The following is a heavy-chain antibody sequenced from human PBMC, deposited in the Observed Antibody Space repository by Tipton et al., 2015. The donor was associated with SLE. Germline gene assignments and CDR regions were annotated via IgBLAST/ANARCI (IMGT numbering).Heavy chain of an antibody. CDR3: ARYVLTGYYNYFDY. J-gene: IGHJ4*02. CDR1: GGSLSGHY. CDR2: SNDSGKT. Sequence: TLSLTFAVYGGSLSGHYWSWIRQTPGEGLVWIGESNDSGKTNYHPALKSRATISVDTSRNQFSLRLTSVTAADTAVYYCARYVLTGYYNYFDYWGQGTLVTVSS. V-gene: IGHV4-34*01. D-gene: IGHD3-9*01.